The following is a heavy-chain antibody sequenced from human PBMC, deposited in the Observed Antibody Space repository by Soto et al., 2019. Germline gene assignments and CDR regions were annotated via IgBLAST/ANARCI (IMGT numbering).Heavy chain of an antibody. J-gene: IGHJ4*02. Sequence: ASVKVSCKASGGTFSSYAISWVRQAPGQGLEWMGGIIPIFGTANYAQKFQGRVTITADESTSTAYMELSSLRSEDTAVYYCARRNIVATFGPLGYFDYWGQGTLVTVSS. CDR3: ARRNIVATFGPLGYFDY. V-gene: IGHV1-69*13. CDR2: IIPIFGTA. CDR1: GGTFSSYA. D-gene: IGHD5-12*01.